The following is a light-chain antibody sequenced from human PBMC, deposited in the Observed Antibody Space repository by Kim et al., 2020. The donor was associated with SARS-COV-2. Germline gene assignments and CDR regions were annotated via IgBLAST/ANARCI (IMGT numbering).Light chain of an antibody. V-gene: IGKV1-27*01. CDR2: AAS. J-gene: IGKJ1*01. Sequence: ASVGDRVTITCRASQGIGSYLAWYQQKPGKVPKLLIYAASALQTGVPSRFSGSGSGTDFTLTISSLQPEDVATYYCQKYDGAPWTFGQGTKVDIK. CDR3: QKYDGAPWT. CDR1: QGIGSY.